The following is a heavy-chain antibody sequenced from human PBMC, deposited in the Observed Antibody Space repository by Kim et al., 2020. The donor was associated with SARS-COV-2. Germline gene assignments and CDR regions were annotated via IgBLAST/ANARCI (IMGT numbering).Heavy chain of an antibody. CDR3: ARVDYGGNSGAFDI. Sequence: NPSLKGRVTISVDTSKNQFSLKLSSVTAADTAVYYCARVDYGGNSGAFDIWGQGTMVTVSS. J-gene: IGHJ3*02. D-gene: IGHD4-17*01. V-gene: IGHV4-59*01.